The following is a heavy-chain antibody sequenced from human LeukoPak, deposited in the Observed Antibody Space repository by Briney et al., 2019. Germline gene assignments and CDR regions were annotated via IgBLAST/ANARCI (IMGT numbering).Heavy chain of an antibody. CDR3: AREDIVVVPAAISWFDP. CDR1: GFTFSSYW. CDR2: INSDGSST. Sequence: GGSLRLSCAASGFTFSSYWMHWVRQAPGKGLVWVSRINSDGSSTSYADSVKGRFTISRGNAKNTLYLQMNSLRAEDTAVYYCAREDIVVVPAAISWFDPWGQGTLVTVSS. D-gene: IGHD2-2*01. J-gene: IGHJ5*02. V-gene: IGHV3-74*01.